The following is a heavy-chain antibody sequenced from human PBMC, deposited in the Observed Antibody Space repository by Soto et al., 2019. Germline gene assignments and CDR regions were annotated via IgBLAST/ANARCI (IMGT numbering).Heavy chain of an antibody. CDR2: IKSDGSSS. Sequence: PGGSLRLSCVASGFTFSNYWMHWVRQAPGKGLVWVSRIKSDGSSSSYADSMKGRFTISRDNAKNTLYLQMNSLKAEDTGVYFCARETGRNYGTDYWGQGTQVTVSS. V-gene: IGHV3-74*01. D-gene: IGHD4-17*01. J-gene: IGHJ4*02. CDR1: GFTFSNYW. CDR3: ARETGRNYGTDY.